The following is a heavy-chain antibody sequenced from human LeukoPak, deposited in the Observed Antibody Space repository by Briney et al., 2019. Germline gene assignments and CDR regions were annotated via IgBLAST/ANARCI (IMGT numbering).Heavy chain of an antibody. J-gene: IGHJ4*02. CDR3: AKDGGLWVSAHWGDS. V-gene: IGHV3-23*01. CDR2: ITTSDGNT. D-gene: IGHD7-27*01. CDR1: GFTFSSYT. Sequence: GGSLRLSCAASGFTFSSYTMSWVRQAPGKGLEWVSTITTSDGNTYYADSVKGRFTVSRDNSKNTLFLQMNSLRAEDTAVYYCAKDGGLWVSAHWGDSWGRGTLATVSS.